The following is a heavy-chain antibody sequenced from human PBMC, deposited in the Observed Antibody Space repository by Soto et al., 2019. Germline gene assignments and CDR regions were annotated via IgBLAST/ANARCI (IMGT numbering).Heavy chain of an antibody. Sequence: QVQLVQSGAEVKKPGSSVKVSCKASGGTFSSYTISWVRQAPGQGLEWMGRIIPILGIANYAQKFQGRVTITADKPTSTAYMELSSLRSDDTAVYYCARGRYCSSTSCYPGGMDVWVQGTTVTVSS. V-gene: IGHV1-69*02. CDR2: IIPILGIA. CDR3: ARGRYCSSTSCYPGGMDV. D-gene: IGHD2-2*01. J-gene: IGHJ6*02. CDR1: GGTFSSYT.